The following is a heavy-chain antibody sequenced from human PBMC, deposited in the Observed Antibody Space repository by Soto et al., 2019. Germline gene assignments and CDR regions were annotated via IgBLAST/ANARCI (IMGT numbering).Heavy chain of an antibody. CDR2: IYYSGST. CDR3: ASLLRRGYSYGYFDY. J-gene: IGHJ4*02. Sequence: SQTLSLTCTVSGGSLSSGGYYWSWIRQHPGKGLEWIGYIYYSGSTYYNPSLKSRVTISVDTSKNQFSLKLSSVTAADTAVYYCASLLRRGYSYGYFDYWGQGTLVTVSS. D-gene: IGHD5-18*01. V-gene: IGHV4-31*03. CDR1: GGSLSSGGYY.